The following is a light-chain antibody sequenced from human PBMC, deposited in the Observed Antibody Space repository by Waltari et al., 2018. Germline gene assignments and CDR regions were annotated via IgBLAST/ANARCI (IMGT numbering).Light chain of an antibody. Sequence: DIAMTQSPDSLAVSLGERATINCKSSRGVFYTDNNKNYLTWYQQKPGQPPQLLISWASTRESGVPDRFIGSGSGTDFTLTISSLQAEDVAVYYCHQHYTTPWTFGQGTLVEL. CDR2: WAS. J-gene: IGKJ1*01. CDR3: HQHYTTPWT. V-gene: IGKV4-1*01. CDR1: RGVFYTDNNKNY.